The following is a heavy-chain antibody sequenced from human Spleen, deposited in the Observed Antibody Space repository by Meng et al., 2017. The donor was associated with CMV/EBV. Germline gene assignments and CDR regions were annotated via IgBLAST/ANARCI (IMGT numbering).Heavy chain of an antibody. Sequence: GESLKISCAASGFTFSTYGMHWVRQAPGKGLEWVAVISYDGSNRYYADSVKGRFTISRDNAKNSLYLQMNSLRADDTAVYYCAREEGILEPFYGMDVWGQGTTVTVSS. J-gene: IGHJ6*02. CDR2: ISYDGSNR. CDR3: AREEGILEPFYGMDV. D-gene: IGHD6-13*01. V-gene: IGHV3-30-3*01. CDR1: GFTFSTYG.